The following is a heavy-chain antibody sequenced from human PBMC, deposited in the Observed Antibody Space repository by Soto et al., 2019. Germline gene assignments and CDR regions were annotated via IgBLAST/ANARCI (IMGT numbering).Heavy chain of an antibody. Sequence: DVYLLESGGTLVQPGGSLRLSCAASGFDFSSYAMTWVRQAPGKGLEWVSGITYTGDTTYYADSVKGRFTISRDNYRNTLYLQMNSLRADDTAMYFCAKDWPGTSSVTSVYWGQGTLVTVSS. D-gene: IGHD4-17*01. V-gene: IGHV3-23*01. CDR2: ITYTGDTT. CDR1: GFDFSSYA. J-gene: IGHJ4*02. CDR3: AKDWPGTSSVTSVY.